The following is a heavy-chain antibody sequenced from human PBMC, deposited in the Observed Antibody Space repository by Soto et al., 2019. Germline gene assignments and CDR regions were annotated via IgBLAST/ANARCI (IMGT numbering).Heavy chain of an antibody. Sequence: PGGSLRLSCAASGFTFSDYYMSWIRQAPGKGLEWVSYISSSGSTIYYADSVKGRFTISRDNAKNSLYLQMNSLRAEDTAVYYCARVQDYDFWSGYFVGDAFDIWGQGTMVTVSS. CDR1: GFTFSDYY. J-gene: IGHJ3*02. CDR3: ARVQDYDFWSGYFVGDAFDI. CDR2: ISSSGSTI. D-gene: IGHD3-3*01. V-gene: IGHV3-11*01.